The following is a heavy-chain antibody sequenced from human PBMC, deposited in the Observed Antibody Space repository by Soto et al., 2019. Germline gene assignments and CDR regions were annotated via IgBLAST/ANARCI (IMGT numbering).Heavy chain of an antibody. V-gene: IGHV3-30-3*01. CDR1: GFTFSSYA. CDR3: ARDWKGGLLAERLDY. CDR2: ISYDGSNK. J-gene: IGHJ4*02. D-gene: IGHD1-26*01. Sequence: QVQLVESGGGVVQPGRSLRLSCAASGFTFSSYAMHWVRQAPGKGLEWVAVISYDGSNKYYADSVKGRFTISRDNSKNTLYLKMNGLRVEETAVFYWARDWKGGLLAERLDYGGRGPLVPVSS.